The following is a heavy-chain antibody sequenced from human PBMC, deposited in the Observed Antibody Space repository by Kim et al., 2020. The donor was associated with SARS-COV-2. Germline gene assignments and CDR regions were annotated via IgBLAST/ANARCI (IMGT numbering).Heavy chain of an antibody. CDR2: ISGGSGGGGST. V-gene: IGHV3-23*01. D-gene: IGHD5-12*01. Sequence: GGSLRLSCAASGFTFTNYAMSWVRQAPGKGLEWVSAISGGSGGGGSTYYAGSVKGRFTISRDNSKNTLYLQMNSLRAEDTAVYYCASPPQGLSGYHNDY. J-gene: IGHJ4*01. CDR3: ASPPQGLSGYHNDY. CDR1: GFTFTNYA.